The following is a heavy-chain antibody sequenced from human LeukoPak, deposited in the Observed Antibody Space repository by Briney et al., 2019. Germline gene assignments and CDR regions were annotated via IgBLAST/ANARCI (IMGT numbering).Heavy chain of an antibody. D-gene: IGHD3-3*01. J-gene: IGHJ4*02. Sequence: GGSLRLSCAASGFTFSSYAMSWVRQAPGKGLEWVSAISGSGGSTYYADSVKGRFTISRDNSKNTLYLQMNSLRAEDTAVYYCAKGGRNYDFWSGYFYWGQGTLVTVSS. V-gene: IGHV3-23*01. CDR2: ISGSGGST. CDR3: AKGGRNYDFWSGYFY. CDR1: GFTFSSYA.